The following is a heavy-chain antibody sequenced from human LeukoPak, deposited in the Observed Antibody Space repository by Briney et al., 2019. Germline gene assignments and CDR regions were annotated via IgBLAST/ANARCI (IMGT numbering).Heavy chain of an antibody. Sequence: SETLSLTCTVSGGFISIYYGSWIRQPAGKGLEGIGRIYTSGSTNYNPSLKSRVTMSVDTSKNQFSLKLSSVTAADTAVYYCARDLRYSSSWYHDYWGQGTLVTVSS. CDR1: GGFISIYY. D-gene: IGHD6-13*01. CDR2: IYTSGST. CDR3: ARDLRYSSSWYHDY. V-gene: IGHV4-4*07. J-gene: IGHJ4*02.